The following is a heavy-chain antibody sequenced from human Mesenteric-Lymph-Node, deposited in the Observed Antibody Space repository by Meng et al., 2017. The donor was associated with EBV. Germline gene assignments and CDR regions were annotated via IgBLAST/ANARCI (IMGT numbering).Heavy chain of an antibody. Sequence: QQLQWAEGRLIPTGTLPSTCAVYGGSFSSYYWSWIRQPPGKGLEWIGEISHSGSTNYNPSLKSRVTISVDTSKNQFSLKLSSVTAADTAVYYCAKGPLLGGELSLEDYWGQGTLVTVSS. J-gene: IGHJ4*02. CDR3: AKGPLLGGELSLEDY. CDR2: ISHSGST. V-gene: IGHV4-34*01. D-gene: IGHD3-16*02. CDR1: GGSFSSYY.